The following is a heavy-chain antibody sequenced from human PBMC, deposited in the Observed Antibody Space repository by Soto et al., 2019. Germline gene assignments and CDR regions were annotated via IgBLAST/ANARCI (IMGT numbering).Heavy chain of an antibody. CDR1: GYTFTSYA. D-gene: IGHD3-3*01. J-gene: IGHJ6*02. CDR2: INAGNGNT. CDR3: ARDVLRFLEWFPLYYYGMDA. Sequence: ASVKVSCKASGYTFTSYAMHWVRQAPGQRLEWMGWINAGNGNTKYSQKFQGRVTITRDTSASTAYMELSSLRSEDTAVYYCARDVLRFLEWFPLYYYGMDAWGQGTTVTVSS. V-gene: IGHV1-3*01.